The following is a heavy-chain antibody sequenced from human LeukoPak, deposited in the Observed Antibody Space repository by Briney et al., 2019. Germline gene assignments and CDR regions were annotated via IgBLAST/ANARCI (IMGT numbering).Heavy chain of an antibody. CDR1: GGSNSSYY. V-gene: IGHV4-59*01. Sequence: PSETLSLTCTVSGGSNSSYYWSWIRQPPGKGLEWIGYIYYSGSTNYNPSLQSRVTISVDTSKNQFSLKLSSVTAADTAVYYCARDSDSVHSPFNYWGQGTLVTVSS. D-gene: IGHD5/OR15-5a*01. CDR2: IYYSGST. CDR3: ARDSDSVHSPFNY. J-gene: IGHJ4*02.